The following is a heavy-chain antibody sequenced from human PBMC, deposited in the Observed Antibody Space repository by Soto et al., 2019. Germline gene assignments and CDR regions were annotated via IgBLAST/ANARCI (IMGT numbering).Heavy chain of an antibody. Sequence: QVRLVQSGAEVKKPGASVKISCETSGYTFTKFHLHWVRQAPGQGLEWVGRINPAGGAANSSQPFQGRVSVTTATSTSTVYMQLSNLRSEDTAVYYCASEGDPRLYAATVFDYWGQGTLLSVSS. CDR2: INPAGGAA. V-gene: IGHV1-46*01. J-gene: IGHJ4*02. CDR1: GYTFTKFH. CDR3: ASEGDPRLYAATVFDY. D-gene: IGHD2-21*01.